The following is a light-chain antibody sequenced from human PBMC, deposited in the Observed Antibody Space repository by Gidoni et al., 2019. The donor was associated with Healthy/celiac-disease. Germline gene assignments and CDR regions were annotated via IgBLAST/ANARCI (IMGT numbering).Light chain of an antibody. J-gene: IGLJ3*02. CDR1: SSNIGSNT. Sequence: QSVLTQPTSASGTPGQRVTISSSGSSSNIGSNTVNWYQQLPGTAPKLLIYSNNQRPSGVPARFSGSNSGTSSSLAISGLQSEDEADYYCAAWDDSLNGWVFGGGTKLTVL. V-gene: IGLV1-44*01. CDR2: SNN. CDR3: AAWDDSLNGWV.